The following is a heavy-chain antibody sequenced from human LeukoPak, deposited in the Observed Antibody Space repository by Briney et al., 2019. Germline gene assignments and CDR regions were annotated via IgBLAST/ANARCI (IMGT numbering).Heavy chain of an antibody. CDR2: ITYRGSG. Sequence: PSETLSLTCAVYNDFDSYYMTIVRQPPGKGLEWVGEITYRGSGNYNPSLKGRATISINVSQRQFSLSLRSVTAADTATYYCGVYGGDWRFDFWGQGTPITVSS. CDR1: NDFDSYY. CDR3: GVYGGDWRFDF. V-gene: IGHV4-34*01. J-gene: IGHJ4*02. D-gene: IGHD2-21*02.